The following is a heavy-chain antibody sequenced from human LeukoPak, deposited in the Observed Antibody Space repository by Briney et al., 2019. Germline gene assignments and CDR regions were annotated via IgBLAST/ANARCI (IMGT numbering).Heavy chain of an antibody. Sequence: GGSLRLSCAASGFTFSSYAMHWVRQAPGKGLEWVAVISYDGSNKYYADSMKGRFTISRDNSKNTLYLQMNSLRAEDTAVYYCARDRAPYYYDSSGYCFDYWAREPWSPSPQ. J-gene: IGHJ4*02. CDR2: ISYDGSNK. CDR1: GFTFSSYA. D-gene: IGHD3-22*01. V-gene: IGHV3-30-3*01. CDR3: ARDRAPYYYDSSGYCFDY.